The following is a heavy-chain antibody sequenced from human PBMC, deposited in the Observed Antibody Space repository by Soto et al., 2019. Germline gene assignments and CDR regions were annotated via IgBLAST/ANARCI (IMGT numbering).Heavy chain of an antibody. V-gene: IGHV1-46*01. D-gene: IGHD3-22*01. J-gene: IGHJ4*02. CDR2: INPSGGST. Sequence: ASVKFSCKASGYTFTSYYMHWVRQAPGQGLEWMGIINPSGGSTSYAQKFQGRVTMTRDTSTSTVYMELSSLRSEDTAVYYCARDYYDSSGYTIFDYWGQGTLVTVSS. CDR3: ARDYYDSSGYTIFDY. CDR1: GYTFTSYY.